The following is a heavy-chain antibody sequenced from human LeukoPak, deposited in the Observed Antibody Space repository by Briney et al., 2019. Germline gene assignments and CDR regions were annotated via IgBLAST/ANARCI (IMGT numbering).Heavy chain of an antibody. CDR1: GDSVSSNSAA. CDR2: TYYRSRWYS. J-gene: IGHJ4*02. CDR3: ARDRSGSGYFDY. V-gene: IGHV6-1*01. Sequence: SQTLSLICAISGDSVSSNSAAWHWIRQSPSRGLEWLGRTYYRSRWYSDYAVSVKSRITINPDTSKNQFSLHLNSVTPEDTALYYCARDRSGSGYFDYWGQGTLVTVSS. D-gene: IGHD3-10*01.